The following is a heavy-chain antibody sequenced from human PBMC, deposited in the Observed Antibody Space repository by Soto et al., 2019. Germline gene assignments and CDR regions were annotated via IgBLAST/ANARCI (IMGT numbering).Heavy chain of an antibody. CDR1: GFTFTRSA. Sequence: SVKVSCKASGFTFTRSAVQWVRQARGQRLEWIGWIVVGSGNTNYAQKFQERVTITRDMSTSTAYMQLSSLRSEDTAVYNCAADEGHSHGYGSYWGQGTLVTVSS. CDR3: AADEGHSHGYGSY. CDR2: IVVGSGNT. J-gene: IGHJ4*02. V-gene: IGHV1-58*01. D-gene: IGHD5-18*01.